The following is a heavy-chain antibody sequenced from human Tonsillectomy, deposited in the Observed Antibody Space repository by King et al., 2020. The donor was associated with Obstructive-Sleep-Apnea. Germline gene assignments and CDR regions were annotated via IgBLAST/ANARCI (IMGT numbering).Heavy chain of an antibody. D-gene: IGHD2-2*02. CDR2: SYYSGST. Sequence: LQLQESGPGLVKPSETLSLTCTVSGGSISSSSYYWGWIRQPPGKGLEWIGSSYYSGSTYDNPSLKSRVTISVDTTKNQFSLKLSSVTAADTAVYYGARDIVVVPPAILGYYYYSGMDVWGQGTTVTVSS. V-gene: IGHV4-39*07. CDR3: ARDIVVVPPAILGYYYYSGMDV. J-gene: IGHJ6*02. CDR1: GGSISSSSYY.